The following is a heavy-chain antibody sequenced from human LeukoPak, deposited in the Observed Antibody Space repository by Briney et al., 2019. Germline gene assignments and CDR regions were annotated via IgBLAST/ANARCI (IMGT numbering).Heavy chain of an antibody. D-gene: IGHD1-1*01. CDR1: GGSISSYY. CDR3: AADSRQLQPHDAFDI. CDR2: ISYSGTT. V-gene: IGHV4-59*08. J-gene: IGHJ3*02. Sequence: SETLSLTCTVSGGSISSYYWTWIRQPPGKGLEWIGYISYSGTTNYNPSLKSRVTISVDTSKNQFSLKLSSVTAADTAVYYCAADSRQLQPHDAFDIWGQGTMVTVSS.